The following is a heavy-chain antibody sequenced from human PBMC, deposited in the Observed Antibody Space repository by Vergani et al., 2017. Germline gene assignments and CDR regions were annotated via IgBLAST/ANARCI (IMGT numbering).Heavy chain of an antibody. J-gene: IGHJ4*02. CDR2: INPNSGGT. V-gene: IGHV1-2*02. CDR1: GYTFTGYY. Sequence: QVKLVQSGAEVKKPGASVKVSCKASGYTFTGYYMHWVRQAPGPGLEWMGLINPNSGGTNYAQKFQGRVTMTRDTSSSTAYMGPSRLRFDDTAVYYCARGQWLLTLSFDYWGQGTLVTVSS. CDR3: ARGQWLLTLSFDY. D-gene: IGHD6-19*01.